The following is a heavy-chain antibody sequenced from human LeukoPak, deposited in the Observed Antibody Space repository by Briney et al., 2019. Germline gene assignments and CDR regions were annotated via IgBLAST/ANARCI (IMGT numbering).Heavy chain of an antibody. Sequence: GGSLRLSCAASGFIASSNHKSWVRQAPGKGLEWVSVSYSGGGTFYADSVKGRFTMSRDHSKSTVYLQMNRLRPEDTAVYYCARDLGPMDAWGKGTTVTVSS. D-gene: IGHD7-27*01. CDR3: ARDLGPMDA. CDR1: GFIASSNH. J-gene: IGHJ6*04. V-gene: IGHV3-53*05. CDR2: SYSGGGT.